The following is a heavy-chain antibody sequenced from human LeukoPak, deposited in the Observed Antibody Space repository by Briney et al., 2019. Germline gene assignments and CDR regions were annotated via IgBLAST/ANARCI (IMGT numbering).Heavy chain of an antibody. CDR3: ARGEEYYDSSGLDAFDI. CDR1: GYSISSGYY. CDR2: IYHSGST. V-gene: IGHV4-38-2*02. Sequence: PSETLSLTCTVSGYSISSGYYWGWIRQPPGKGLEWIGSIYHSGSTYYNPSLKSRVTISVDTSKNQFSLKLSSVTVADTAVYYCARGEEYYDSSGLDAFDIWGQGTMVTVSS. D-gene: IGHD3-22*01. J-gene: IGHJ3*02.